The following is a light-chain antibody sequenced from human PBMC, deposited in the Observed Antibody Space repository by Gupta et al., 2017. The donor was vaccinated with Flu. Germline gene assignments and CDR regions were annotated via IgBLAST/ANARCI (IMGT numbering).Light chain of an antibody. Sequence: DIQMTQSPSSLSASVGDRVTITCRASQDISKYLNWYQQKPGKAPKVLIYDAANLETGVPSRCSGGGSAAAVTIIISSLQPEDIATNYCQQYDNLTSITFGQGTRLEIK. CDR3: QQYDNLTSIT. CDR1: QDISKY. CDR2: DAA. V-gene: IGKV1-33*01. J-gene: IGKJ5*01.